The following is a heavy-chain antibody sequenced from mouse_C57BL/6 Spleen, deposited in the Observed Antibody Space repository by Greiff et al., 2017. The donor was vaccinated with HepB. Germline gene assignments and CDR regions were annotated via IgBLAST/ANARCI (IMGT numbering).Heavy chain of an antibody. CDR2: INPSNVGT. J-gene: IGHJ1*03. CDR3: ARGRTYYGSSSWYFDV. Sequence: QVQLQQPGTELVKPGASVKLSCKASGYTFTSYWMHWVKQRPGQGLEWIGNINPSNVGTNYNEKFKSKATLTVDKSSSTAYMQLSSLTSEDSAVYYCARGRTYYGSSSWYFDVWGTGTTVTVSS. V-gene: IGHV1-53*01. D-gene: IGHD1-1*01. CDR1: GYTFTSYW.